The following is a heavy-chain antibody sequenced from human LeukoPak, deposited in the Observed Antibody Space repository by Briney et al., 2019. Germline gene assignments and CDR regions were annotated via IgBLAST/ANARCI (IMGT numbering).Heavy chain of an antibody. V-gene: IGHV1-2*06. CDR2: INPNSGGT. CDR3: ARARIDCSSTSCDDAFDI. CDR1: GYTFTGYY. D-gene: IGHD2-2*01. Sequence: ASVKVSCKASGYTFTGYYMHWVRQAPGQGLEWMGRINPNSGGTNYAQKFQGRVTITRNTSISTAYMELSSLRSEDTAVYYCARARIDCSSTSCDDAFDIWGQGTMGTVSS. J-gene: IGHJ3*02.